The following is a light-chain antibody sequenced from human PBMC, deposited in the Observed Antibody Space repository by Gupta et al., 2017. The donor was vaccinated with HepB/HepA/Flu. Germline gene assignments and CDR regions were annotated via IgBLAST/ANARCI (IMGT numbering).Light chain of an antibody. CDR1: SSDIGNNY. J-gene: IGLJ2*01. CDR2: ENN. CDR3: GTWDSNLSGVV. Sequence: QSVLMQPPSVSAAPGQKVTISCSGGSSDIGNNYVSWYQQLAGTAPKLLIYENNKRPSGIPDRFSGSKSGTSATLGITGLQTGDEADYYCGTWDSNLSGVVVGGGTKLTVL. V-gene: IGLV1-51*02.